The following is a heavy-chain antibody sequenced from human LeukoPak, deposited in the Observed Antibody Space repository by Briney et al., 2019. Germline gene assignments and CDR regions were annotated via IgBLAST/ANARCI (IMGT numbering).Heavy chain of an antibody. CDR3: AKDSRPVGVGAGKYTWFDP. V-gene: IGHV3-9*01. J-gene: IGHJ5*02. Sequence: PGGSLRLSCAASGFTFDDYAMHWVRQAPGKGLEWVSGISWNSGSIGYADSVKGRFTISRDNAKNSLYLQMNSLRAEDTALYYCAKDSRPVGVGAGKYTWFDPCGQGTLVNVSS. D-gene: IGHD1-26*01. CDR1: GFTFDDYA. CDR2: ISWNSGSI.